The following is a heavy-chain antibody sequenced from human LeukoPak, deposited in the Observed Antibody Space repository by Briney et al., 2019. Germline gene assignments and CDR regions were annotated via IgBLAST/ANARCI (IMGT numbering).Heavy chain of an antibody. CDR2: VRIGGTGPDK. Sequence: PGRSLRLSCAASGFTFSSYAMHWVRQAPGKGLEWVAFVRIGGTGPDKSYADSVKGRFTISRDNSKNTVHLQMNSLRSEDTAVYYCAKDGGGGNSYFDYWGQGTLVTVSS. J-gene: IGHJ4*02. CDR1: GFTFSSYA. D-gene: IGHD4-23*01. CDR3: AKDGGGGNSYFDY. V-gene: IGHV3-30*02.